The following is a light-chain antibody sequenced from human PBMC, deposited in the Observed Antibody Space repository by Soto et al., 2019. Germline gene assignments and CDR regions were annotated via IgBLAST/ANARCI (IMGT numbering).Light chain of an antibody. Sequence: SALTQPPSASGSPGQSVTISCTGTSSDVGGYKYVSWYQQHPGKAPKLMIFEVNKRPSGVPDRFSGSKSGNTASLTVSGLQADDEADYYCSSYAGINNLGVFGTGTKVTVL. J-gene: IGLJ1*01. V-gene: IGLV2-8*01. CDR2: EVN. CDR1: SSDVGGYKY. CDR3: SSYAGINNLGV.